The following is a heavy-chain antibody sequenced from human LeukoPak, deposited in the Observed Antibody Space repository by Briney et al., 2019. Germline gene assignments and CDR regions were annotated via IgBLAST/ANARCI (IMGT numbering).Heavy chain of an antibody. CDR3: ATEGSFYDSSWRPTYYFDY. J-gene: IGHJ4*02. Sequence: ASVKVSCKVSGYTLTELSMHWVRQAPGKGLEWMGGFDPEDGETIYAQKFQGRVTMTEDTSTDTAYMELSSLRSEDTAVYYCATEGSFYDSSWRPTYYFDYWGQGTLVTVSS. CDR2: FDPEDGET. V-gene: IGHV1-24*01. D-gene: IGHD6-13*01. CDR1: GYTLTELS.